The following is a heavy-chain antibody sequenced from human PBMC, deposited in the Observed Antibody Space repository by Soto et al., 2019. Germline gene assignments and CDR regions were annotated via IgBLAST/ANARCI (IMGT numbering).Heavy chain of an antibody. J-gene: IGHJ6*02. D-gene: IGHD3-3*01. CDR3: AHSPQTYYNFWSGYNPIYYYEGMDV. CDR1: GFSLSTSGVG. Sequence: SGPTLVNPTQTLTLTCTFSGFSLSTSGVGVGWIRQPPGKALEWLALIYWNDDKRYSPSLKSRLTITKDTSKNQEVLTMTNMDPVDTATYYSAHSPQTYYNFWSGYNPIYYYEGMDVWAQETTVTVSS. V-gene: IGHV2-5*01. CDR2: IYWNDDK.